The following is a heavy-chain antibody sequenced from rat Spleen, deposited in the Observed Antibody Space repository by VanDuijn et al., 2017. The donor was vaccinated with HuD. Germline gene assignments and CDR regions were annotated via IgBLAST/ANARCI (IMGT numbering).Heavy chain of an antibody. CDR2: ISYDGSST. J-gene: IGHJ3*01. V-gene: IGHV5-7*01. CDR3: ARHHYSSYGRFAY. CDR1: GFTFSDYN. Sequence: EVQLVESGGGFVQPGRSLKLSCAASGFTFSDYNMAGVRQAPKKGLEWVATISYDGSSTYYRDSVKGRFTISRDNAKSTLYRQMDSLRSEDTATYSCARHHYSSYGRFAYWGQGTLVTVSS. D-gene: IGHD1-2*01.